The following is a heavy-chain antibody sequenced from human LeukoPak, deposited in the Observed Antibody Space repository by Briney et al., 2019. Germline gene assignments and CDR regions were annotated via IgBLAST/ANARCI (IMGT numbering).Heavy chain of an antibody. CDR1: GYTFTSYY. D-gene: IGHD3-9*01. V-gene: IGHV1-46*01. J-gene: IGHJ4*02. CDR3: ARVGQLTGHYDY. CDR2: INPSGGST. Sequence: GASVKVSCKASGYTFTSYYMHWVRQAPGQGLEWMAIINPSGGSTSYAQKFQGRVTMTRDTSTSTVYMELSSLRSEDTAVYYCARVGQLTGHYDYWGQGTLVTVSS.